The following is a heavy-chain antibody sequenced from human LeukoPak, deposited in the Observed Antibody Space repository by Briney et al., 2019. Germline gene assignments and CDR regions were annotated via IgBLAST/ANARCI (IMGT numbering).Heavy chain of an antibody. Sequence: SVTCSSKTSARTSSRYTISGVGQAPGQGLEWMGWIIPIFGTANYAQKFQGRVTTTADESTSTAYMDLSSLTAEDTAVFYCARRPGVDCRSTICPYNYYGIDVWGQGTTVTVSS. CDR3: ARRPGVDCRSTICPYNYYGIDV. D-gene: IGHD2-2*01. CDR2: IIPIFGTA. J-gene: IGHJ6*02. CDR1: ARTSSRYT. V-gene: IGHV1-69*13.